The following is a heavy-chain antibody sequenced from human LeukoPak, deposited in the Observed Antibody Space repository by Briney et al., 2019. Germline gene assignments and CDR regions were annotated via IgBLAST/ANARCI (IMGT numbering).Heavy chain of an antibody. J-gene: IGHJ3*02. V-gene: IGHV1-2*02. CDR1: GYTLTELS. Sequence: ASVKVSCKVSGYTLTELSMHWVRQAPGQGLEWMGWINPNSGGTNYAQKFQGRVTMTRDTSIGTAYMELSRLRSDDTAVYYCARNARYDAFDIWGQGTMVTVSS. D-gene: IGHD1-1*01. CDR2: INPNSGGT. CDR3: ARNARYDAFDI.